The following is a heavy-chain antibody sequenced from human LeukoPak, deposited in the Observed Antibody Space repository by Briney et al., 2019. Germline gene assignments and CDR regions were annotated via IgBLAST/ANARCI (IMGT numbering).Heavy chain of an antibody. CDR1: GFTFSSYG. D-gene: IGHD6-19*01. CDR3: AKSAVAGDYYCGMDV. CDR2: ISYDGSNK. Sequence: GGSLRLSCAASGFTFSSYGMHWVRQAPGKGLEWVAVISYDGSNKYYADSVKGRFTISRDNSKNTLYLQMNSLRAEDTAVYYCAKSAVAGDYYCGMDVWGQGTTVTVSS. J-gene: IGHJ6*02. V-gene: IGHV3-30*18.